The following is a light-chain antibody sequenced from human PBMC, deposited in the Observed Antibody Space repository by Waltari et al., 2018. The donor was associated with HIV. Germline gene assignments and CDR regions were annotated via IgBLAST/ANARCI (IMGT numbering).Light chain of an antibody. CDR3: QSYDRSIQV. CDR2: EDK. Sequence: NFMLTQPHSVSESPGKTVTISCTRSSGSIGDNYVNWYQQRPGSSPIIVIYEDKQRPSGVPDRFSGSIGSSSNSASLTISGLKTEDEGDYYCQSYDRSIQVFGGGTKLTVL. CDR1: SGSIGDNY. V-gene: IGLV6-57*01. J-gene: IGLJ3*02.